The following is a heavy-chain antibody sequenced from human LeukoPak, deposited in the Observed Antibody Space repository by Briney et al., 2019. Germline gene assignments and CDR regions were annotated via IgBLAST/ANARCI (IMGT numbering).Heavy chain of an antibody. J-gene: IGHJ4*02. V-gene: IGHV3-30*02. D-gene: IGHD2-2*01. CDR3: AKDHCSSTSCYGGGN. CDR2: IRYDGSNK. Sequence: PGGSLRLSCAASGFTFSSYGMHWVRQAPGKGLEWAAFIRYDGSNKYHADSVKGRFTISRDNSKNTLYLQMNSLRAEDTAVYYCAKDHCSSTSCYGGGNWGQGTLVTVSS. CDR1: GFTFSSYG.